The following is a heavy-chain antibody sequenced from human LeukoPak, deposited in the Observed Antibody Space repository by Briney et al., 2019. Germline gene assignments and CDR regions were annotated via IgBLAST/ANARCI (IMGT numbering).Heavy chain of an antibody. D-gene: IGHD4-23*01. CDR1: GGSISSGDYY. J-gene: IGHJ4*02. Sequence: SETLSLTCTVSGGSISSGDYYWSWIRQPPGKGLEWIGYIYYSGSTYYNPSLKSRVTISVDTSKNQFSLKLSSVTAADTAVYYCARVVTGSDYGGNSIDYWGQGTLVTVSS. V-gene: IGHV4-30-4*01. CDR3: ARVVTGSDYGGNSIDY. CDR2: IYYSGST.